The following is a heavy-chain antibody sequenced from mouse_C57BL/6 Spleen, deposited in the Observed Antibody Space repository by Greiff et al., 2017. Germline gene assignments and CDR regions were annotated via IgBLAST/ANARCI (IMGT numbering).Heavy chain of an antibody. CDR3: ARCYSNYGAMDY. V-gene: IGHV1-80*01. CDR1: GYAFSSYW. CDR2: IYPGDGDT. Sequence: VQLQQSGAELVKPGASVKISCKASGYAFSSYWMNWVKQRPGKGLEWIGQIYPGDGDTNYNGKFKGKATLTADKSSSTAYMQLSSLTSEDSAVYFCARCYSNYGAMDYWGQGTSVTVSS. D-gene: IGHD2-5*01. J-gene: IGHJ4*01.